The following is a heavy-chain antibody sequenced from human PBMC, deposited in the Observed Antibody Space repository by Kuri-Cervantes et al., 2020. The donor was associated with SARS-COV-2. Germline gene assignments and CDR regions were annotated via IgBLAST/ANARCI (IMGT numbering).Heavy chain of an antibody. V-gene: IGHV3-66*02. CDR1: GFTFDDYA. J-gene: IGHJ4*02. Sequence: GGSLRLSCTASGFTFDDYAMSWVRQAPGKGLEWGSVSYSGGSTYYADSVKGRFTISRDNSKNTLYLQMNSLRAENTAVYYCARDSPTWIHTFDYWGQGTLVTVSS. CDR2: SYSGGST. D-gene: IGHD5-18*01. CDR3: ARDSPTWIHTFDY.